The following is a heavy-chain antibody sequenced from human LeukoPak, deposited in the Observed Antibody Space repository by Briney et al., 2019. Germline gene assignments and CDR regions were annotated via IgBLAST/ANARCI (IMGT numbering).Heavy chain of an antibody. D-gene: IGHD2-21*02. V-gene: IGHV4-61*01. Sequence: SETLSLTCTVSGGSVSSGSYYWSWIRQPPGKGLEWIGYIYYSGSTNYNPSLKSRVTISVDTSKNQFSLKLSSVTAADTAVYYCARGRYCGGGCYSKWFDPWGQGTLVTVSS. CDR1: GGSVSSGSYY. J-gene: IGHJ5*02. CDR3: ARGRYCGGGCYSKWFDP. CDR2: IYYSGST.